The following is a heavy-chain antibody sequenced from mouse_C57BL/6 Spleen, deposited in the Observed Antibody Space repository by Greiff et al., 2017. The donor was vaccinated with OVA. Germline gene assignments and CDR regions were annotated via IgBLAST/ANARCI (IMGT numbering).Heavy chain of an antibody. Sequence: EVQLQQSGPELVKPGASVKIPCKASGYTFTDYNMDWVKQSHGKSLEWIGDINPNNGGTIYNQKFKGKATLTVDKSSSTAYMELRSLTSEDTAVYYCARRWARLGRDDAMDYWGQGTSVTVSS. CDR2: INPNNGGT. J-gene: IGHJ4*01. CDR3: ARRWARLGRDDAMDY. CDR1: GYTFTDYN. D-gene: IGHD3-1*01. V-gene: IGHV1-18*01.